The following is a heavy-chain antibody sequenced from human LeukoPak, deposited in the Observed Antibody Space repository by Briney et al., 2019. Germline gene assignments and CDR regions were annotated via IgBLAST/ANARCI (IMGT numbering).Heavy chain of an antibody. CDR3: TIEDGNPYYYDSAGFDY. D-gene: IGHD3-22*01. CDR2: IRSKANSYAT. V-gene: IGHV3-73*01. CDR1: GFTFSGSA. J-gene: IGHJ4*02. Sequence: GGSLKLSCAASGFTFSGSAMHWVRQASGKGLEWVGRIRSKANSYATAYAASVKGRFTISRDDSKNTAYLQMNSLKTEDTAVYYCTIEDGNPYYYDSAGFDYWGQGTLVTVSS.